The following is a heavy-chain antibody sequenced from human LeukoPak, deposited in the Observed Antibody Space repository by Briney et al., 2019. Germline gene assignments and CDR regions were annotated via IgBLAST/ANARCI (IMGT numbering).Heavy chain of an antibody. Sequence: GGSLRLSCAASVFTFSSYSMNWVRQAPGKGLELVSSISSSSSYIYYADSVKGRFTISRDNAKNSLYLQMNSLRAEDTAVYYCARDRAGATTDYWGQGTLVTVSS. CDR1: VFTFSSYS. J-gene: IGHJ4*02. V-gene: IGHV3-21*01. D-gene: IGHD1-26*01. CDR2: ISSSSSYI. CDR3: ARDRAGATTDY.